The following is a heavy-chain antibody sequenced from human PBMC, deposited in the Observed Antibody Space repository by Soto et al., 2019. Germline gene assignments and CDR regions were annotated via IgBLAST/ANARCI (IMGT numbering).Heavy chain of an antibody. CDR3: AKGVVVVVDYFDY. J-gene: IGHJ4*02. CDR2: ISGRGGST. V-gene: IGHV3-23*01. Sequence: EVKLLESGGGLVQPGGSLRLSGAASGVTFSSYAMSWVRQAPGKGLEWVSAISGRGGSTYYADSVKGRFTISRDNSKNTLYLQRNSLRAEDTAVYYCAKGVVVVVDYFDYWGQGTLVTVAS. D-gene: IGHD2-15*01. CDR1: GVTFSSYA.